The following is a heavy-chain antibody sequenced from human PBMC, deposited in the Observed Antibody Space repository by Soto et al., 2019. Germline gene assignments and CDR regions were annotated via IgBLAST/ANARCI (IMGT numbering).Heavy chain of an antibody. CDR1: GGSFSGYY. J-gene: IGHJ5*02. CDR2: INHSGST. V-gene: IGHV4-34*01. Sequence: PSETLSLTCAVYGGSFSGYYWSWIRQPPGKGLEWIGEINHSGSTNYNPSLKSRVTISVDTSKNQFSLKLSSVTAADTAVYYCASNSLGYSSSWYASDWFDPWGQGTPVTVSS. CDR3: ASNSLGYSSSWYASDWFDP. D-gene: IGHD6-13*01.